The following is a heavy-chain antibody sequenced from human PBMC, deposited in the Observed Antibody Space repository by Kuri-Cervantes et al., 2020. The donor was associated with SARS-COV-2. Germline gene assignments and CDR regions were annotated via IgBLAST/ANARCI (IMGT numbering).Heavy chain of an antibody. V-gene: IGHV1-2*06. J-gene: IGHJ4*02. Sequence: ASVKVSCKASGYTFTGYYMHWVRQAPGQGLEWMGRINPNSGGTNYAQKFQGRVTMTRDTSISTAYMELSRLRSDDTAVYYCAKEGFFYGSGRHFDYWGQGTLVTVSS. CDR3: AKEGFFYGSGRHFDY. CDR1: GYTFTGYY. CDR2: INPNSGGT. D-gene: IGHD3-10*01.